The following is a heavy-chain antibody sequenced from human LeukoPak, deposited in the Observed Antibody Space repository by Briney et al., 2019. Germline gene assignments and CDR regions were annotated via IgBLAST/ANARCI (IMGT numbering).Heavy chain of an antibody. J-gene: IGHJ4*02. CDR1: AFTLSNYA. V-gene: IGHV3-21*01. CDR3: VRSGTMVRGVIY. D-gene: IGHD3-10*01. CDR2: ISSSSSYI. Sequence: GRSLTPSSPLSAFTLSNYAMHWDRQAQRGGREWVSSISSSSSYIYYADSVTGRFTISRDNAKNSLYLQMNSLRAEDTAVYYCVRSGTMVRGVIYWGQGTLVTVSS.